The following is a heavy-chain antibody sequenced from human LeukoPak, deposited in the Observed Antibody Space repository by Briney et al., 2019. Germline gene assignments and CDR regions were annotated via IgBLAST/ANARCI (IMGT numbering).Heavy chain of an antibody. J-gene: IGHJ2*01. D-gene: IGHD3/OR15-3a*01. CDR1: GGTFSSYA. CDR2: IIPILGIA. CDR3: ARESTGYYTGYFDL. Sequence: ASVKVSCKASGGTFSSYAISWVRQAPGQGLEWMGRIIPILGIANYGQKFQGRVTITADKSTSTAYMELSSLRSEDTAVYYCARESTGYYTGYFDLWGRGTLVTVSS. V-gene: IGHV1-69*04.